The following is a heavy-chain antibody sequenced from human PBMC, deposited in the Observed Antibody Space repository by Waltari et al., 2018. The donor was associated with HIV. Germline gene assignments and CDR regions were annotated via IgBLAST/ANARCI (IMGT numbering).Heavy chain of an antibody. J-gene: IGHJ4*02. CDR3: AKASSASCYASLHY. CDR2: ISGSGDST. V-gene: IGHV3-23*01. Sequence: EVQLLDSGGGLVQPGGSLRLSCAASGLSFSSSAMSWVRQAPVKGLWWGSVISGSGDSTFYADSVKGRFTISRDDSKNTLYLQMNSLSAEDTAVYYCAKASSASCYASLHYWGQGTLVTVSS. CDR1: GLSFSSSA. D-gene: IGHD2-2*01.